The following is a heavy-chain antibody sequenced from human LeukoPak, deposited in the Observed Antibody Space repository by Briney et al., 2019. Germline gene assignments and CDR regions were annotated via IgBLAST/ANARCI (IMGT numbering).Heavy chain of an antibody. Sequence: GGFLRPSSAASGFTFSDYYIYWGRQAPGHGLLWISHITGDGSRSGYADSVKGRFIISRDNGKNILYLQITRRSADYTSVYYFSRETDPYSSDNCGQGDLVTLSS. CDR2: ITGDGSRS. CDR3: SRETDPYSSDN. D-gene: IGHD2-21*02. V-gene: IGHV3-74*01. CDR1: GFTFSDYY. J-gene: IGHJ4*02.